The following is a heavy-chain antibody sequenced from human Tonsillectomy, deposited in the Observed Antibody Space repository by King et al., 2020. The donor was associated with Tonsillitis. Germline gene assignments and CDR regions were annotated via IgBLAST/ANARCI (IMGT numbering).Heavy chain of an antibody. J-gene: IGHJ3*02. CDR3: AREISLADAFDI. CDR2: IYYSGST. Sequence: VQLQESGPGLVKPSETLSLTCTVSGGSISSYYWSWIRQPPGKGLEWIGYIYYSGSTNYNPSLMSRVTMSVDTSKSQFSLKLSSVTAADTAVYYCAREISLADAFDIWGQGTMVTVSS. V-gene: IGHV4-59*01. D-gene: IGHD1-1*01. CDR1: GGSISSYY.